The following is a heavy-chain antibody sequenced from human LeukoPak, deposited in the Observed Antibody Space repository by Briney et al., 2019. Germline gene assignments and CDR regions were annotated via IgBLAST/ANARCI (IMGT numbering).Heavy chain of an antibody. J-gene: IGHJ4*02. CDR1: GGSITHYY. CDR3: ARDLSV. CDR2: TFYSGTT. Sequence: SETLSLTCTVSGGSITHYYWNWIRQPPGKGLEWIGYTFYSGTTTYNPSLKSRVTISVDPSKSQISLRLSSVTAADTAVYYCARDLSVWGRGTLVTVSS. V-gene: IGHV4-59*01.